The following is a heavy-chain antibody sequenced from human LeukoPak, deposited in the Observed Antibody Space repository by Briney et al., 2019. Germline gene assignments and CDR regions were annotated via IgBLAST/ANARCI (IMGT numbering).Heavy chain of an antibody. D-gene: IGHD5-18*01. J-gene: IGHJ4*02. CDR2: IYYSGST. V-gene: IGHV4-39*01. Sequence: PETLSLTCAVYGGSFSGYYWGWIRQPPGKGLEWIGSIYYSGSTYYNPSLKSRVTISVDTSKNQFSLKLSSVTAADTAVYYCARQEYSYYYFDYWGQGTLVTVSS. CDR3: ARQEYSYYYFDY. CDR1: GGSFSGYY.